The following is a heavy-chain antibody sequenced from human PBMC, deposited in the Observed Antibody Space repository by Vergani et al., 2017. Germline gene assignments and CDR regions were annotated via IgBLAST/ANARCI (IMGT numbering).Heavy chain of an antibody. V-gene: IGHV3-23*01. J-gene: IGHJ3*01. CDR2: ISGNNDDV. D-gene: IGHD5-12*01. CDR1: GFTFSSYA. CDR3: TKGSVYYHDSAGHGYDPYTGFDL. Sequence: EVQLLESGGGLVQPGGSLRLSCAASGFTFSSYAMSWVRQAPGKGLEWVSSISGNNDDVYYADSVKGRFTISRDNAKNSLFLEMNSLRFEDTAVYFCTKGSVYYHDSAGHGYDPYTGFDLWGQGTLVTVSS.